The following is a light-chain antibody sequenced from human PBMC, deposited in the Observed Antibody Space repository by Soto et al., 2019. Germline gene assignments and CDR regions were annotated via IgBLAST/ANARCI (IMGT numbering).Light chain of an antibody. V-gene: IGKV3-20*01. CDR2: DAS. J-gene: IGKJ5*01. CDR1: QSVSGNY. Sequence: EIVMTQSPGTLSLSPGEAATLSCRAIQSVSGNYLAWYQQKPGQSPRLVIYDASSRATGIPDRFSGSGSGTDFTLTISRLEPEDFAVYYCQQYGSSPPITFGQGTRLEIK. CDR3: QQYGSSPPIT.